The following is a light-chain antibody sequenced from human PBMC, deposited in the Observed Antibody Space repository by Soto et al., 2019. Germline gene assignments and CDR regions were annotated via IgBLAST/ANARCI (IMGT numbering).Light chain of an antibody. J-gene: IGKJ1*01. CDR1: QSASSNY. CDR2: GAS. Sequence: EVVLTQSPGTLSLSPGERATLSCRASQSASSNYLAWYQQRPGQAPRLLIYGASSRATGIPDRFSGSGSGTDFTLTISRLEPEDSAVYFCQHYSSQTFGQGTKVDIK. CDR3: QHYSSQT. V-gene: IGKV3-20*01.